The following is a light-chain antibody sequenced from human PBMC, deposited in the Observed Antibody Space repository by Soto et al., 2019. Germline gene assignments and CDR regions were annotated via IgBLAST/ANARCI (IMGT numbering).Light chain of an antibody. J-gene: IGKJ2*01. CDR2: LIS. Sequence: DIQMTQSPPSLAASVGDRVTITCRASQSVSTYVNWYQQKPGKAPTLLISLISRRQSGVPSRFSGAESETGFTLTIASLQPEDFATYFCQQTYSTYSFGQGTKVDIK. CDR1: QSVSTY. CDR3: QQTYSTYS. V-gene: IGKV1-39*01.